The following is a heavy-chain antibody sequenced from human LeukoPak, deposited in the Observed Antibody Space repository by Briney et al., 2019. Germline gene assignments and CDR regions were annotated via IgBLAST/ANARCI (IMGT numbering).Heavy chain of an antibody. D-gene: IGHD1-20*01. CDR3: ARAIITGTPRLFDY. CDR1: GFTLSSYW. J-gene: IGHJ4*02. Sequence: SGGSLRLSCAASGFTLSSYWMNWVRQAPGKGLEWVANIKQDGSENYYVDSVKGRFTISRDNAKNSLYLQLNSLRAADTAVYYCARAIITGTPRLFDYWGQGTLVTVSS. CDR2: IKQDGSEN. V-gene: IGHV3-7*01.